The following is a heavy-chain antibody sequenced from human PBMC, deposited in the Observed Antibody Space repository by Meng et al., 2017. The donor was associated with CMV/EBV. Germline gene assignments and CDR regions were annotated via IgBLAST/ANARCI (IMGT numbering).Heavy chain of an antibody. J-gene: IGHJ4*02. V-gene: IGHV3-43*01. CDR3: AKDVAHSSAFCCGFDY. Sequence: SGFTFDDYTMHWVRQVPGKGLEWVSLISWEGGSTYYAESVKGRFTISRDNSKNFLYLQMNNLKTEDTALYYCAKDVAHSSAFCCGFDYWGQGTLVTVSS. CDR2: ISWEGGST. D-gene: IGHD3-22*01. CDR1: GFTFDDYT.